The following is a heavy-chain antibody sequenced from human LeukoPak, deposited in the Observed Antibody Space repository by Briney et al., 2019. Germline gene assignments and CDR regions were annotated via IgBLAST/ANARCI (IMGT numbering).Heavy chain of an antibody. Sequence: SETLSLTCTVSGGSISSSSYYWGWIRQPPGKGLEWIGSIYYTGSTYYNPSLKSRVTISVDTSTNQFSLKLSSVTAADTAVYYCARDSGYDGGDYWGQGTLVTVSS. V-gene: IGHV4-39*07. CDR2: IYYTGST. J-gene: IGHJ4*02. D-gene: IGHD5-12*01. CDR3: ARDSGYDGGDY. CDR1: GGSISSSSYY.